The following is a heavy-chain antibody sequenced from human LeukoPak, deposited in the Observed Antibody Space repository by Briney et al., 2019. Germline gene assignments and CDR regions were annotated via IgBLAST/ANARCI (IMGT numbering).Heavy chain of an antibody. J-gene: IGHJ5*02. D-gene: IGHD3-10*01. CDR3: ARDQELLWFGEGFDP. V-gene: IGHV1-2*02. Sequence: ASVKVSCKASGYTFTGYYMHWVRQAPGQGLEWMGWINPNSGGTNYAQKFQGRVTMTRDTSISTAYMELSRLRSDDTAVYYCARDQELLWFGEGFDPWGQGTLVTVSS. CDR2: INPNSGGT. CDR1: GYTFTGYY.